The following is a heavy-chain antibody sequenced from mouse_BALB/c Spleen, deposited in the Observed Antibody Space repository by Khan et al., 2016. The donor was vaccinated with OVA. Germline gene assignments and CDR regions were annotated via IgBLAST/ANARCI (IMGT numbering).Heavy chain of an antibody. CDR3: VKLGSSSAWFTY. J-gene: IGHJ3*01. D-gene: IGHD1-1*01. Sequence: QMQLEESGAEPAKPGASVKMSCKASGYTFTNFWMHWVKQRPGQGLEWIGYINPTTGYTEYNQKFKDKATMTADKSSSTAYMQLSSLTSEDSAVYYCVKLGSSSAWFTYWGQGTLVTVSA. V-gene: IGHV1-7*01. CDR2: INPTTGYT. CDR1: GYTFTNFW.